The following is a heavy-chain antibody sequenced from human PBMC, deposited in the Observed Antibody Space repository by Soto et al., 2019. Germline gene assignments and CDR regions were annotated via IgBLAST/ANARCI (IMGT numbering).Heavy chain of an antibody. J-gene: IGHJ4*02. CDR2: IHYSGST. CDR3: ARCNPDENEGLDH. V-gene: IGHV4-59*01. Sequence: PSETLSLTCDVSGGSISPYCWTWIRQPPGKGLEWMGYIHYSGSTNYSPALKNRVSISADSSKNQFSLKVTSVTPADTAIYYCARCNPDENEGLDHWGQGIQVTVSS. CDR1: GGSISPYC.